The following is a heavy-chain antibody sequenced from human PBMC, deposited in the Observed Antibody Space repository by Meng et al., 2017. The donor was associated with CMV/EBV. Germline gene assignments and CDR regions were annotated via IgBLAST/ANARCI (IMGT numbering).Heavy chain of an antibody. Sequence: ESLKISCAASGFTFSSYAMSWVRQAPGKGLEWVSAISGSGGSTYYADSVKGRFTISRDNSKNTLYLQTNSLRAEDTAVYYCAKGGDFWSGSNFDYWGQGTLVTVSS. V-gene: IGHV3-23*01. J-gene: IGHJ4*02. CDR2: ISGSGGST. CDR1: GFTFSSYA. CDR3: AKGGDFWSGSNFDY. D-gene: IGHD3-3*01.